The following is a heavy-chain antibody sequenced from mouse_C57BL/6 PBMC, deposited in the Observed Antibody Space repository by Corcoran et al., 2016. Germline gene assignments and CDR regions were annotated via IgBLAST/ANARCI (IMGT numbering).Heavy chain of an antibody. J-gene: IGHJ2*01. CDR1: GYTFTDYY. D-gene: IGHD2-4*01. Sequence: EVQLQQSGPELVKPGASVKISCKASGYTFTDYYMNWVKQSHGKSLEWIGDINPNNGGTSYNQKFKGKATLTVDKSSSTAYMELRSLTSEDSAVYYCAREGYDYEGYFDYWGQGTTLTVSS. CDR2: INPNNGGT. V-gene: IGHV1-26*01. CDR3: AREGYDYEGYFDY.